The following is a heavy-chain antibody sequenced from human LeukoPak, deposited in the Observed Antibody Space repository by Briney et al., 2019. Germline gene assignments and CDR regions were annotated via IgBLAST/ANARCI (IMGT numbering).Heavy chain of an antibody. J-gene: IGHJ4*02. CDR2: ISSSGSTI. Sequence: GGSLRLSCAASGFTFSDYYMSWIRQAPGKGLEWVSYISSSGSTIYYADSVKGRFTISRDNAKNSLYLQMNSLRAEDTAVYYCARFRGYYYDSSGYPDYWGQGTLVTVSS. CDR1: GFTFSDYY. CDR3: ARFRGYYYDSSGYPDY. D-gene: IGHD3-22*01. V-gene: IGHV3-11*01.